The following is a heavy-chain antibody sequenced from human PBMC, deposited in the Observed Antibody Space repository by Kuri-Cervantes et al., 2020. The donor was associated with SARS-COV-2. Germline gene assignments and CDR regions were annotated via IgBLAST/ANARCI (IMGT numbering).Heavy chain of an antibody. CDR2: ISGSGGST. J-gene: IGHJ4*02. CDR3: AKVWLVRGCFDY. Sequence: GESLKISCAASGFTFSSYAMSWVRQAPGKGLEWVSAISGSGGSTYYADSVKGRFTISRDNSKNTLYLQMNSLRAEDTAVYYCAKVWLVRGCFDYWGQGTRVTVGS. CDR1: GFTFSSYA. V-gene: IGHV3-23*01. D-gene: IGHD6-19*01.